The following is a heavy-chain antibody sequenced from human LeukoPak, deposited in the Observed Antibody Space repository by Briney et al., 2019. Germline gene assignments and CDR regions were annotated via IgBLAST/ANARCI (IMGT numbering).Heavy chain of an antibody. J-gene: IGHJ6*02. CDR2: IRRKADGGTT. D-gene: IGHD1-20*01. CDR3: TRYNWDYGYYYGMDV. V-gene: IGHV3-49*04. Sequence: GGSLRLSCTASGFTFGDYAMTWVRQAPGKGLEWVSFIRRKADGGTTECAASVKGRFTISRDDSKSITYLQMNSLKTEDTAVYYCTRYNWDYGYYYGMDVWGQGTTVTVSS. CDR1: GFTFGDYA.